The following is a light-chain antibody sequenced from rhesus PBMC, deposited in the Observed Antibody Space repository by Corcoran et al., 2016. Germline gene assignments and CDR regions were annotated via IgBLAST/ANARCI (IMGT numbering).Light chain of an antibody. CDR1: QGISSW. V-gene: IGKV1-33*02. Sequence: DIQMTQSPSSLSASVGDRVTITCQASQGISSWLAWYQQKPGKAPKLMMYAASSLQSGVPVRFTGSGSGTAFTLTISSRQPKDFATYYCKQHNSYPPTFGQGTKVEIK. CDR3: KQHNSYPPT. J-gene: IGKJ1*01. CDR2: AAS.